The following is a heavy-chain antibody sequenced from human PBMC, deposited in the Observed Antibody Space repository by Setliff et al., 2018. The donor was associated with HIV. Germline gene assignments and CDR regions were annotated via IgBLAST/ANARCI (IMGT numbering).Heavy chain of an antibody. Sequence: SETLSLTCAVYGGSLSGFYWTFIRQSPGKGLEWIGEVSDSGTTNYNPSLKSRVTISVDTSKIQFSLNLNSVTAADTAVYYCARAKLGWRPYAMDVWGQGTAVTV. CDR2: VSDSGTT. CDR3: ARAKLGWRPYAMDV. J-gene: IGHJ6*02. V-gene: IGHV4-34*01. CDR1: GGSLSGFY. D-gene: IGHD6-13*01.